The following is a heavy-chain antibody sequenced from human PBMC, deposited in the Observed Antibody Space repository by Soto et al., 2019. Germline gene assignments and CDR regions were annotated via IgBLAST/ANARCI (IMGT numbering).Heavy chain of an antibody. V-gene: IGHV3-30*18. CDR1: GFTFSSYG. J-gene: IGHJ6*02. CDR2: ISYDGSNK. D-gene: IGHD6-6*01. Sequence: GGSLRLSCAASGFTFSSYGMHWVRQAPGKGLEWVAVISYDGSNKYYADSVKGRFTISRDNSKNTLYLQMNSLRAEDTAVYYCAKVVSPLISSPYSSSSHHYYHYGMDVWGQGTTVTVSS. CDR3: AKVVSPLISSPYSSSSHHYYHYGMDV.